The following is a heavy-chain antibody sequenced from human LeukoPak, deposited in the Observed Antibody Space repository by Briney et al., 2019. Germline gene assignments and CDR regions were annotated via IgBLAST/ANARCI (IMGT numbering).Heavy chain of an antibody. CDR3: VKAPLPGAVPIEI. CDR2: ISRIGGDT. V-gene: IGHV3-64D*06. CDR1: GFTLSNYA. D-gene: IGHD3-16*01. J-gene: IGHJ3*02. Sequence: GGSLRLSCSASGFTLSNYAMYWIRQPPGKGLKCVSGISRIGGDTYYADSVKGRFTISRDNSKNTLYLQMSSLRPEDTAMYYCVKAPLPGAVPIEIWGQGTMVTVSS.